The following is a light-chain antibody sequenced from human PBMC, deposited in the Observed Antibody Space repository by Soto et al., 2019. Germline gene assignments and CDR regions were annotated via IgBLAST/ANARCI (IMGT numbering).Light chain of an antibody. CDR3: SAYTARSTLV. J-gene: IGLJ3*02. CDR1: SSDVGGYSY. Sequence: QSVLTQPPSASGSPGQSVTISCTGSSSDVGGYSYVSWYQQYPGKAPKLIIYEVRNRPSGISSRFSGSRSGNTASLTISGLQSEDEGDYYCSAYTARSTLVFGGGTKVTVL. CDR2: EVR. V-gene: IGLV2-14*01.